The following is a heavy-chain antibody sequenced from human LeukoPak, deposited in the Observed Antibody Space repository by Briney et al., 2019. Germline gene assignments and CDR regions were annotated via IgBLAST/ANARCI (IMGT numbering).Heavy chain of an antibody. D-gene: IGHD3-10*01. CDR1: GGSISTYY. J-gene: IGHJ3*02. V-gene: IGHV4-4*07. Sequence: SETLSLTCTVSGGSISTYYWSWIRQPAGKGLEWIGRIYSSGSTNYNPSLKSRITISLDTSKNQLSLKLTSVTAADTAVYYCAGLLWFGHEGGAFDIWGQGTMVTVSS. CDR3: AGLLWFGHEGGAFDI. CDR2: IYSSGST.